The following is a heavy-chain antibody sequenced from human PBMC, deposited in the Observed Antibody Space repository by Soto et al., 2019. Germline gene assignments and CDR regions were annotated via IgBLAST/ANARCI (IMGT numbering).Heavy chain of an antibody. J-gene: IGHJ6*02. CDR3: ARDLGYSYGYPSYYYYGMDV. D-gene: IGHD5-18*01. Sequence: GGSLRLSCAASGFHFSSYAMHWVRQAPGKGLGWVAVISYDGSNKYYADSVKGRFTISRDNSKNTLYLQMNSLRAEDTAVYYCARDLGYSYGYPSYYYYGMDVWGQGTTVTVSS. CDR1: GFHFSSYA. V-gene: IGHV3-30-3*01. CDR2: ISYDGSNK.